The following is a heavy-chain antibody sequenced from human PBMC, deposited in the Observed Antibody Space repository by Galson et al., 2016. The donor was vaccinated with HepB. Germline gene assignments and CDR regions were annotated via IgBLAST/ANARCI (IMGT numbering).Heavy chain of an antibody. Sequence: SLRLSCAASGFSFGTYAIHWVRQAPGKGLEWLAVISYDGAKRHYAESVKGRFTASRDHSKNVLFLEMNSLRPDDTSVYYCARDQGATVTKYFFFFLDVWGPGTSVTVS. D-gene: IGHD4-17*01. CDR1: GFSFGTYA. V-gene: IGHV3-30*04. CDR3: ARDQGATVTKYFFFFLDV. CDR2: ISYDGAKR. J-gene: IGHJ6*02.